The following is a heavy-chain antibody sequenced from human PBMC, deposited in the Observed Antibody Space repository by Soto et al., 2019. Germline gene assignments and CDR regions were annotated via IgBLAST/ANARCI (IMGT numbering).Heavy chain of an antibody. D-gene: IGHD1-26*01. J-gene: IGHJ4*02. Sequence: VQLVESGGGLVQPGGSLRLSCAASGFIFSDHYMDWVRQAPGKGLEWVGRIKNKANSYTTAYAASVKGRFTIPRDDPKNSLYLKMNSLKTGDTAVYYWSRIAFVGATGGQYFGSWGQGTLLTGSS. CDR3: SRIAFVGATGGQYFGS. CDR1: GFIFSDHY. CDR2: IKNKANSYTT. V-gene: IGHV3-72*01.